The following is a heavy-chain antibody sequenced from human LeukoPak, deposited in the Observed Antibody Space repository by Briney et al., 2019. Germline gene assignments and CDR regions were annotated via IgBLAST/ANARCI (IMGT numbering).Heavy chain of an antibody. CDR3: ARDFLDGDNAFDI. J-gene: IGHJ3*02. V-gene: IGHV4-4*07. CDR1: GGSISSYY. CDR2: IYSSGNT. D-gene: IGHD3/OR15-3a*01. Sequence: ETLSLTCAVSGGSISSYYWSWIRQSAGKGLEWIGRIYSSGNTNYNPSLKSRVTMSVDTSKNQFSLKLSSVTAADTAVYYCARDFLDGDNAFDIWGQGTMVTVSS.